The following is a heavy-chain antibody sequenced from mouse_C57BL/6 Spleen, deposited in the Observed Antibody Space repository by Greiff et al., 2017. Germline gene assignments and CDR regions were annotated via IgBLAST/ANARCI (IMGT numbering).Heavy chain of an antibody. D-gene: IGHD2-4*01. CDR1: GYTFTSYD. J-gene: IGHJ2*01. CDR3: ARYPTDYDDY. Sequence: QVQLKQSGPELVKPGASVKLSCKASGYTFTSYDINWVKQRPGQGLAWIGWIYPRDGSTKYNEKFKGKATLTVDTSSSTAYMGLHSLTSEDAAVYFCARYPTDYDDYWGQGTTLTVSS. CDR2: IYPRDGST. V-gene: IGHV1-85*01.